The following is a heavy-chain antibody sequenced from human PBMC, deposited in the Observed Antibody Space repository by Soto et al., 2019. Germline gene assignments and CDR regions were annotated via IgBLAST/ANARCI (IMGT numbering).Heavy chain of an antibody. Sequence: ASVKVSCKVSGYTLTELSMHWVRQAPGKGLEWMGGIDPEDGETNYAQKFQGRVTITADESTSTAYMELSSLRSEDTAVYYCARDQMGATDPYYGMDVWGQGTTVTVSS. CDR1: GYTLTELS. CDR3: ARDQMGATDPYYGMDV. J-gene: IGHJ6*02. D-gene: IGHD1-26*01. V-gene: IGHV1-24*01. CDR2: IDPEDGET.